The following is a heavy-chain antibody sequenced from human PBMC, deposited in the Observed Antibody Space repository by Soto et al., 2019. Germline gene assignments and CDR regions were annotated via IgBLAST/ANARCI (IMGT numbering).Heavy chain of an antibody. CDR1: GYTLTELS. D-gene: IGHD2-2*01. CDR3: ATYGPGSSSTSSFDP. V-gene: IGHV1-24*01. CDR2: FDPEDGET. Sequence: ASVKVSCKVSGYTLTELSMHWVRQAPGKGLEWMGGFDPEDGETIYAQKFQGRVTMTEDTSTDTAYMELSSLRSEDTAVYYCATYGPGSSSTSSFDPWGQGTLVTVSS. J-gene: IGHJ5*02.